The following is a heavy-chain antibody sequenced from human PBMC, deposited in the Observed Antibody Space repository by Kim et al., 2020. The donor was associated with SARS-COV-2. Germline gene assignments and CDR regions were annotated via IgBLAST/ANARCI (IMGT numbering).Heavy chain of an antibody. CDR2: IKSKTDGGTT. J-gene: IGHJ4*02. D-gene: IGHD1-26*01. CDR1: GFTFSNAW. CDR3: TTLTAQLTVGATNPGSDY. V-gene: IGHV3-15*01. Sequence: GGSLRLSCAASGFTFSNAWMSWVRQAPGKGLEWVGRIKSKTDGGTTDYAAPVKGRFTISRDDSKNTLYLQMNSLKTEDTAVYYCTTLTAQLTVGATNPGSDYWGQGTLVTVSS.